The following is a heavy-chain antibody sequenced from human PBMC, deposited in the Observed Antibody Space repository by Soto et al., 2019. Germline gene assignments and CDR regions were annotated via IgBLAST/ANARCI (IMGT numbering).Heavy chain of an antibody. Sequence: QVQLQESGPGLVKPSQTLSLTCTVSGGSISSGGYYWSWIRQHPGKGLEWIGYIYYSGSTYYNPPLKSRVTISVATSKNQFSLKLSSVTAADTAVYYCARSPEATVTAFDYWGQGTLVTVSS. CDR1: GGSISSGGYY. D-gene: IGHD4-17*01. CDR3: ARSPEATVTAFDY. J-gene: IGHJ4*02. V-gene: IGHV4-31*03. CDR2: IYYSGST.